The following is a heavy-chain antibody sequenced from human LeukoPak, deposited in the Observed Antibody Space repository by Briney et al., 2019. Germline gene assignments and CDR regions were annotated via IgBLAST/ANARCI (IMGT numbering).Heavy chain of an antibody. Sequence: PSETLSLTCTVSGGSISSYYWSWIRQPPGKGLEWIGEINHSGSTNYNPSLKSRVTISVDTSKNQFSLKLSSVTAADTAVYYCARAIVVVPALDYWGQGTLVTVSS. D-gene: IGHD2-2*01. V-gene: IGHV4-34*01. CDR1: GGSISSYY. CDR3: ARAIVVVPALDY. CDR2: INHSGST. J-gene: IGHJ4*02.